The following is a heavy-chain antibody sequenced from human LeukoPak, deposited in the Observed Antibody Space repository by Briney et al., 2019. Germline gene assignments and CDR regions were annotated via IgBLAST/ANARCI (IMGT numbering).Heavy chain of an antibody. CDR1: GGSISSYY. D-gene: IGHD5-18*01. J-gene: IGHJ4*02. CDR2: IYYSGST. V-gene: IGHV4-59*12. Sequence: SETLSLTCTVSGGSISSYYWSWIRQPPGKGLEWIGSIYYSGSTYYNPSLKSRVTISVDTSKNQFSLKLSSVTAADTAVYYCARGRQLTHWGQGTLVTVSS. CDR3: ARGRQLTH.